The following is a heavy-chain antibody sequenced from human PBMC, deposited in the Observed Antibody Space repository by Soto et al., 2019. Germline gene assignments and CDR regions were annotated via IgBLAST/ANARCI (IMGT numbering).Heavy chain of an antibody. D-gene: IGHD6-19*01. V-gene: IGHV3-33*01. J-gene: IGHJ4*02. Sequence: QVQLVESGGGVVQPGRSLRLSCAASGFTFSSYGMHWVRQAPGKGLEWVAVIWYDGSNKYYADSVKGRFTISRDNSKNTLYLQMNSLRAEDTAVYYCARDVSIAVAGTRLDYWGQGTLVTVSS. CDR3: ARDVSIAVAGTRLDY. CDR1: GFTFSSYG. CDR2: IWYDGSNK.